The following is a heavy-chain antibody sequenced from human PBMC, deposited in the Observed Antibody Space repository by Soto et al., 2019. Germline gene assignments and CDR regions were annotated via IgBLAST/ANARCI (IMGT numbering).Heavy chain of an antibody. CDR1: GGSIKNSSFY. CDR2: IYYSGSA. V-gene: IGHV4-39*01. Sequence: SETLSVTCTVSGGSIKNSSFYWGWVRQPPGKRLEWIGSIYYSGSAYYNPSLKSRLTISVDTSKNQFSLNLSSVTAADTAVYFCARRPLVRGIIPYYFDSWGQGTLVTVSS. CDR3: ARRPLVRGIIPYYFDS. J-gene: IGHJ4*02. D-gene: IGHD3-10*01.